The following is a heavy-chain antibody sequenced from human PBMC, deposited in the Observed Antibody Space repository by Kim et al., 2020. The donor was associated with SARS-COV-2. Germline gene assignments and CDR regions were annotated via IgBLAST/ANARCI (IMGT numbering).Heavy chain of an antibody. J-gene: IGHJ5*02. CDR3: AREVRGLCTNGVCSAQEGWFDP. CDR1: GFTFSSYW. V-gene: IGHV3-7*03. Sequence: GGSLRLSCAASGFTFSSYWMSWVRQAPGRGLEWVANIKQDGSEKYYVDSVKGRFTISRDNAKNSLYLQMNSLRAEDTAVYYCAREVRGLCTNGVCSAQEGWFDPWGQGTLVTVSS. CDR2: IKQDGSEK. D-gene: IGHD2-8*01.